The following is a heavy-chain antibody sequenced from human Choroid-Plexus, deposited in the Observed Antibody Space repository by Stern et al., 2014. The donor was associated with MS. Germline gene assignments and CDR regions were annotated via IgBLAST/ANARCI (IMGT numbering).Heavy chain of an antibody. D-gene: IGHD6-6*01. Sequence: VQLVQSGGGVAQPGRPLILSCAASGFTFSNFGMHWVRQAPGKGLAWVALISYDGSDKYYADSVKGRFTLFRDNSKNTLYMHMNSLRAEDTAVYYCAKDRQRSTYFFDYWGQGSLVTVSS. CDR2: ISYDGSDK. CDR1: GFTFSNFG. V-gene: IGHV3-30*18. J-gene: IGHJ4*02. CDR3: AKDRQRSTYFFDY.